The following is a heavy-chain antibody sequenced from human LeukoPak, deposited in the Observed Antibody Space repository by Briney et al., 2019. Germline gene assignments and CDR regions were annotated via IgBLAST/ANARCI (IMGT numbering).Heavy chain of an antibody. Sequence: GGSLRLSCAASGFSFSNYGMSWVRQAPGEGLEWVSAISDSTWYADSVKGRFTISRDSSQNTVYLQMNSLRAEDTAVYYCAKDRRSYGGTSFDSRGQGTLVTVSS. CDR3: AKDRRSYGGTSFDS. J-gene: IGHJ4*02. D-gene: IGHD4-23*01. V-gene: IGHV3-23*01. CDR1: GFSFSNYG. CDR2: ISDST.